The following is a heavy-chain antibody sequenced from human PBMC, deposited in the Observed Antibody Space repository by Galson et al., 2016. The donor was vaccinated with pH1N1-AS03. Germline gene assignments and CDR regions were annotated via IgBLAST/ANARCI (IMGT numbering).Heavy chain of an antibody. CDR2: ISASGGDT. D-gene: IGHD3-10*01. V-gene: IGHV3-23*01. CDR1: GFSFSTFA. CDR3: ARRSPSESYYFDY. Sequence: SLRLSCAASGFSFSTFAMSWVRQAQGKGLEWVSSISASGGDTYYADSVQGRFTISTDNSRNTLYLQMNSLRAEDAAIYYCARRSPSESYYFDYWGQGTLVTVSS. J-gene: IGHJ4*02.